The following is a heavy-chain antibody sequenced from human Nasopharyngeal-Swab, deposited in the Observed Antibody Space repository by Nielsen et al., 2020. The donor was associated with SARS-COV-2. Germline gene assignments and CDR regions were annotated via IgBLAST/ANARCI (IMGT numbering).Heavy chain of an antibody. J-gene: IGHJ3*02. D-gene: IGHD3-10*01. CDR3: AREQRITMVRGGSGAFDI. V-gene: IGHV1-69*13. Sequence: SVKVSCKASGGTFSSYAISWVRQAPGQGLEWMGGIIPIFGTANYAQKFQGRVTITADESTSTAYMEPSSLRSEDTAVYYCAREQRITMVRGGSGAFDIWGQGTMVTVSS. CDR1: GGTFSSYA. CDR2: IIPIFGTA.